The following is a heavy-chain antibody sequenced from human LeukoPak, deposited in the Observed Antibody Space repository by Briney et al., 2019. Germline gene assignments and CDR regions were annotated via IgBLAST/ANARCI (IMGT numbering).Heavy chain of an antibody. D-gene: IGHD2-21*01. CDR1: GFTFTSYG. CDR3: AKKAAPVSAIRAGFDY. V-gene: IGHV3-30*18. Sequence: GGSLRLSCSASGFTFTSYGMHWVRQAPGKGLEWVAVISYDGITNYYADSVKGRFTVSRDNSENTLYLQMNSLRADDTAVYYCAKKAAPVSAIRAGFDYWGQGALVAVSS. CDR2: ISYDGITN. J-gene: IGHJ4*02.